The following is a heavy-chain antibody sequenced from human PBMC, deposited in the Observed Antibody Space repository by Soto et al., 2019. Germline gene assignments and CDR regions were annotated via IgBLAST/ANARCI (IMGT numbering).Heavy chain of an antibody. CDR2: INHSGST. J-gene: IGHJ4*02. V-gene: IGHV4-34*01. Sequence: SETLSLTCAVYGGSFSGYYWIWIRQPPGKGLEWIGEINHSGSTNYNPSLKSRVTISVDTSKNQFSLKLSSVTAADTAVYYCARGRGDIVVVVAATLWYFDYWGQGTLVTVSS. CDR1: GGSFSGYY. CDR3: ARGRGDIVVVVAATLWYFDY. D-gene: IGHD2-15*01.